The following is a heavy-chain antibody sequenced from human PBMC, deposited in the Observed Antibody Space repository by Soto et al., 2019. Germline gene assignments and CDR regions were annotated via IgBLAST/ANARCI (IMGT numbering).Heavy chain of an antibody. CDR3: ARDLWGYCGTDCYPLDV. CDR2: MYNTGST. D-gene: IGHD2-21*02. V-gene: IGHV4-59*11. CDR1: GCSISQHY. Sequence: PSETLSPPCTVSGCSISQHYWRWIRQPPGKGLEWIGYMYNTGSTVYNPPFKSRVTISVDTSKNQFSLKLNSVTAADTAVYYCARDLWGYCGTDCYPLDVWGQGTTVTVSS. J-gene: IGHJ6*02.